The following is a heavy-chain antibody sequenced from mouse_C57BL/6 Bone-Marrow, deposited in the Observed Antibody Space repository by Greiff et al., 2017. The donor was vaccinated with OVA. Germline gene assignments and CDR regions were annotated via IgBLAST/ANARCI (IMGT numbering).Heavy chain of an antibody. V-gene: IGHV1-42*01. CDR1: GYSFTGYY. Sequence: EVQLQQSGPELVKPGASVKISCKASGYSFTGYYMNWVKQSPEKSLEWIGEINPSTGGTTYNQKFKAKATLTVDKSSSTAYMQLKSLTSEDSAVYYCARRIYDGYFAWFAYWGQGTLVTVSA. D-gene: IGHD2-3*01. CDR2: INPSTGGT. CDR3: ARRIYDGYFAWFAY. J-gene: IGHJ3*01.